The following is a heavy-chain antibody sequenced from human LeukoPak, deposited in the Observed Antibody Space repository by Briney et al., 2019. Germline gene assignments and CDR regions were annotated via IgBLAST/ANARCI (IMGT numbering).Heavy chain of an antibody. V-gene: IGHV3-7*03. Sequence: GGSLRLSCAASGFTFSSYWMSWVRQAPGKGLEWVANIKQDGSEKYYVDSVKGRFTISRDNSKNTLYLQMNSLRAEDTAVYYCAKDPRWTAAALSAPFDYWGQGTLVTVSS. CDR2: IKQDGSEK. J-gene: IGHJ4*02. CDR1: GFTFSSYW. CDR3: AKDPRWTAAALSAPFDY. D-gene: IGHD6-13*01.